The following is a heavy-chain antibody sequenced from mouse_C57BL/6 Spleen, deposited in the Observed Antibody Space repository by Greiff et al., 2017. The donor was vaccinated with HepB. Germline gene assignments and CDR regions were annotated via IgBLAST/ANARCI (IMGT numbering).Heavy chain of an antibody. CDR3: ARYSGYGYYAMDY. V-gene: IGHV1-69*01. J-gene: IGHJ4*01. CDR1: GYTFTSYW. Sequence: VQLQQPGAELVMPGASVKLSCKASGYTFTSYWMHWVKQRPGQGLEWIGEIDPSPGGTTYNQKFKAKATLTVDKSYSTAYMQLKSLTSKDSAVYYCARYSGYGYYAMDYWGQGTSLTVSS. D-gene: IGHD1-1*01. CDR2: IDPSPGGT.